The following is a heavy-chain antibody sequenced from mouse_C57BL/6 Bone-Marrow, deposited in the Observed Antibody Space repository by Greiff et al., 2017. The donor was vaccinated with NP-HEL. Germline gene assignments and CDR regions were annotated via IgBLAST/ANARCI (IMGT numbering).Heavy chain of an antibody. J-gene: IGHJ1*03. Sequence: VQLQQSGAELARPGASVKLSCKASGYTFTSYGISWVKQRTGQGLEWIGEIYPRSGNTYYNEKFKGKATLTADKSSSTAYIELRSLTSEDSAVYFCAKFITTVVAPFDVWGTGTTVTVSS. CDR3: AKFITTVVAPFDV. V-gene: IGHV1-81*01. CDR1: GYTFTSYG. D-gene: IGHD1-1*01. CDR2: IYPRSGNT.